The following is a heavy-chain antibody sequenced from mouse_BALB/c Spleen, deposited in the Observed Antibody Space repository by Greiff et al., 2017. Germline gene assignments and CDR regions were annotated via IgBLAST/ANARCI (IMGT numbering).Heavy chain of an antibody. Sequence: VQLQQSAAELARPGASVKMSCKASGYTFTSYTMHWVKQRPGQGLEWIGYINPSSGYTEYNQKFKDKTTLTADKSSSTAYMQLSSLTSEDSAVYYCARGDPHWYFDVWGAGTTVTVSS. CDR3: ARGDPHWYFDV. D-gene: IGHD2-13*01. CDR1: GYTFTSYT. V-gene: IGHV1-4*02. CDR2: INPSSGYT. J-gene: IGHJ1*01.